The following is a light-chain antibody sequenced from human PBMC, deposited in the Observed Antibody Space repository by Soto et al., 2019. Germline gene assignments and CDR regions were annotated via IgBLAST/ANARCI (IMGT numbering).Light chain of an antibody. V-gene: IGKV3-20*01. CDR2: GAS. CDR3: QQDGSPGR. J-gene: IGKJ1*01. CDR1: QSVSNNY. Sequence: ESVLTQSPGTLSLSPGERATLSCRASQSVSNNYLAWYQQKPGQAPRLLIYGASNRATGIPDRFSGSGSGTDFTLTISRLEPEDFAVYYCQQDGSPGRFGQGTKVDIK.